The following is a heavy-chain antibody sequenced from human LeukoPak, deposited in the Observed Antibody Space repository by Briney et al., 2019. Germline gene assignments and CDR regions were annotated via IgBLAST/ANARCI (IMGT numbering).Heavy chain of an antibody. D-gene: IGHD2-15*01. Sequence: PGGSLRLSCAASGFTFSDYYMSWIRQAPGKGLEWVANIKQDGSEKYYVDSVKGRFTISRDNAKNSLYLQMNSLRAEDTAVYYCARVSYCSGGSCYSGYFDYWGQGTLVTVSS. CDR2: IKQDGSEK. CDR1: GFTFSDYY. J-gene: IGHJ4*02. CDR3: ARVSYCSGGSCYSGYFDY. V-gene: IGHV3-7*01.